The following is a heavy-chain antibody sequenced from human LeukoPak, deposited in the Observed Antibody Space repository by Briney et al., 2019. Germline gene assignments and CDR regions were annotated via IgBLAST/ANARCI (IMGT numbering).Heavy chain of an antibody. Sequence: GGSLRLSCAASGFTVSSNYMSWVRQAPGKGLEWVSVIYSGGSTYYADSVKGRFTISRDNSKNTLYLQMNSLRAEDTAVYYCAREGDCSGGSCYVDYWGQGTLVTVSS. CDR1: GFTVSSNY. J-gene: IGHJ4*02. CDR2: IYSGGST. CDR3: AREGDCSGGSCYVDY. D-gene: IGHD2-15*01. V-gene: IGHV3-66*01.